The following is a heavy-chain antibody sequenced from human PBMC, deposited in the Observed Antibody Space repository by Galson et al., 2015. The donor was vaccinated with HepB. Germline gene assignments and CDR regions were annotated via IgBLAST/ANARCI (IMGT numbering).Heavy chain of an antibody. Sequence: SLRLSCAAFGFNFSSYWMSWVRQAPGKGLEWVAKIKQDGSEKYYVDSVKGRFTISRDNAKNSLYLQMNSLRVEDTAVYYCASNGGDYNDFWGQGTLVTVSS. CDR1: GFNFSSYW. J-gene: IGHJ4*02. V-gene: IGHV3-7*01. CDR3: ASNGGDYNDF. D-gene: IGHD2-21*01. CDR2: IKQDGSEK.